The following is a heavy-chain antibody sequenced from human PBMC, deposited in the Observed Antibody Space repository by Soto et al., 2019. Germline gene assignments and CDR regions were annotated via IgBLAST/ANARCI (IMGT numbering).Heavy chain of an antibody. CDR3: ASPYCSSTSCYRGGWFDP. J-gene: IGHJ5*02. V-gene: IGHV1-69*01. CDR1: GGTFSSYA. CDR2: IIPIFGTA. D-gene: IGHD2-2*01. Sequence: QVQLVQSGAEVKKPGSSVKVSCKASGGTFSSYAISWVRQAPGQGLECMGGIIPIFGTANYAQKFQGRVTITADESTSTAYMELSSLRSEDTAVYYCASPYCSSTSCYRGGWFDPWGQGTLVTVSS.